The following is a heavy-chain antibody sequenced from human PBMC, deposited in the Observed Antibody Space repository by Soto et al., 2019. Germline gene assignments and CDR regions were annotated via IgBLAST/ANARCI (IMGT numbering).Heavy chain of an antibody. Sequence: QIQLVQSGAEVKKPGASVKVSCKASGFTFSDYGFSWVRQATGRGLEWMGWISAFNGETNYTQKSEGRVAMTTDAATTTAYMELRSLTVDDTAVYYCVRDQQWLLPVPLNFDYWGKGTVVTVSS. V-gene: IGHV1-18*01. D-gene: IGHD6-19*01. CDR2: ISAFNGET. CDR3: VRDQQWLLPVPLNFDY. J-gene: IGHJ4*02. CDR1: GFTFSDYG.